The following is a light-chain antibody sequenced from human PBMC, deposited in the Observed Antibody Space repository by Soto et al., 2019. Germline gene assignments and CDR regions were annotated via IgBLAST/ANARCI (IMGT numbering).Light chain of an antibody. CDR1: SSDVGGYNY. Sequence: QSALTQPASVSGSPGQSITISCTGTSSDVGGYNYVFWYQQPPGKAPKLIVYEVSSRPSGVSDRFSGSKSGNTASLTISGLQADDEADYYCSSYTITTALVFGPGTKVIV. CDR2: EVS. CDR3: SSYTITTALV. V-gene: IGLV2-14*01. J-gene: IGLJ1*01.